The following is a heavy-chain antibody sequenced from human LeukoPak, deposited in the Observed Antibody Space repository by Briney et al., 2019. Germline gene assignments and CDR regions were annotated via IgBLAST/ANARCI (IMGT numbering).Heavy chain of an antibody. J-gene: IGHJ4*02. V-gene: IGHV3-53*05. Sequence: PGGSLRLSCAASGFTVSSNYMSWVRQAPGKGLEWVSIIYSGGSTFYADSVKGRFTISRDNSKNTLFLQMNSLRSEDTAMYYCARVQGGGYRTADYWGQGTLVTVSS. CDR1: GFTVSSNY. D-gene: IGHD6-19*01. CDR3: ARVQGGGYRTADY. CDR2: IYSGGST.